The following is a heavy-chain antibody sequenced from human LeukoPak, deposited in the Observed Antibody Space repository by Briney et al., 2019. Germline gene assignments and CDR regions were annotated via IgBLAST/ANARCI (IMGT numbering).Heavy chain of an antibody. V-gene: IGHV3-30*04. J-gene: IGHJ4*02. Sequence: GGSLRLSCAASGFTFSSYAMHWVRQAPGKGLEWVAVISYDGSNKYYADSVKGRFTISRDNSKNTLYLQMNSLRAEDTAVYYCAKDFSVYYYDSRVLDYWSQGTLVTVSS. D-gene: IGHD3-22*01. CDR2: ISYDGSNK. CDR1: GFTFSSYA. CDR3: AKDFSVYYYDSRVLDY.